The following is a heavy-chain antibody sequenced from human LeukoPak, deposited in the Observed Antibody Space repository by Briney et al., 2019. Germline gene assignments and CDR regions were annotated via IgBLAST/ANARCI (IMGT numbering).Heavy chain of an antibody. CDR2: IDSDGSGT. J-gene: IGHJ4*02. Sequence: GGSLRLSCAASGFTFTNYWMHWVRQAPGKGLVWVSRIDSDGSGTSYADSVKGRFTISRDNSKNTLYLQMNSLRAEDTAVYYCAKDSRGCSSTSCYPNDYWGQGTLVTVSS. CDR1: GFTFTNYW. D-gene: IGHD2-2*01. V-gene: IGHV3-74*01. CDR3: AKDSRGCSSTSCYPNDY.